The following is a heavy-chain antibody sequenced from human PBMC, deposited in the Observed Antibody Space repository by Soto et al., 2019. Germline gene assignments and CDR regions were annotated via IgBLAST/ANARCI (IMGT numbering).Heavy chain of an antibody. CDR1: GFTFDDYA. J-gene: IGHJ3*02. CDR3: AKAVVGSGAFDI. D-gene: IGHD2-15*01. CDR2: ISWNSGSI. Sequence: GGSLRLSCAASGFTFDDYAMHWVRQAPGKGLEWVSGISWNSGSIGYADSVKGRFTISRDNAKNSLYLQMNSLRAEDTALYYCAKAVVGSGAFDIWGQGTMVTVSS. V-gene: IGHV3-9*01.